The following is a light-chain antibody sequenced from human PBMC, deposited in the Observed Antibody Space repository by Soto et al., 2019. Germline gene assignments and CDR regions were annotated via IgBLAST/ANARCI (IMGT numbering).Light chain of an antibody. CDR2: KAS. CDR3: QHYNSYSEA. V-gene: IGKV1-5*03. CDR1: QSISNW. Sequence: DIQMTHTPSTLSASVGERVTITCRASQSISNWLAWYQQKPGKAPKLLIYKASTLKSGVPSRFSGSGSGTEFTLTISSLQPDDFATYYCQHYNSYSEAFGQGTKVDIK. J-gene: IGKJ1*01.